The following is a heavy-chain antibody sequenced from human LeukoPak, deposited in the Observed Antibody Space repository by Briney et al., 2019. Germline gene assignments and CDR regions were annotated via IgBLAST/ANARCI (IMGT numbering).Heavy chain of an antibody. Sequence: PSETLSLTCTVSGASLSSYYWSWIRQSPGKGLEWIGYLYYSGNTNYNPSLKSRVTISVDTSKNQFSLKLSSVTAAGTAVYYCARGGDYYDSSGYLLRYYYYYMDVWGRGTTVTVSS. CDR1: GASLSSYY. D-gene: IGHD3-22*01. CDR3: ARGGDYYDSSGYLLRYYYYYMDV. J-gene: IGHJ6*03. CDR2: LYYSGNT. V-gene: IGHV4-59*01.